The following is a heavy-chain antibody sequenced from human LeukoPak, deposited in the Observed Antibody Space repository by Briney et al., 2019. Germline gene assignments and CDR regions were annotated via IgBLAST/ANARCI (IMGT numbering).Heavy chain of an antibody. CDR1: GFTFSDYY. CDR2: ISSSGSTI. CDR3: ARATESQGITIFGVVTDYDYYGMDV. J-gene: IGHJ6*02. V-gene: IGHV3-11*01. Sequence: GGSLRLSYAASGFTFSDYYMSWIRQAPGKGLEWVSYISSSGSTIYYADSVKGRFTISRDNAKNSLYLQMNSLRAEDTAVYYCARATESQGITIFGVVTDYDYYGMDVWGQGTTVTVSS. D-gene: IGHD3-3*01.